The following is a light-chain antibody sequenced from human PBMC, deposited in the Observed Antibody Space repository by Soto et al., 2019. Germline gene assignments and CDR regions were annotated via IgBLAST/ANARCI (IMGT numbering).Light chain of an antibody. Sequence: DIQMTQSPSSLSASVGDRVTITCRASQSISSYLNWYQQKPGKAPKLLIYAASSLHSGVPSRFSGSGSGTDFILTISRLQPEDFATYYWQQSYSTSFTFGPGTKVYIK. V-gene: IGKV1-39*01. CDR3: QQSYSTSFT. J-gene: IGKJ3*01. CDR1: QSISSY. CDR2: AAS.